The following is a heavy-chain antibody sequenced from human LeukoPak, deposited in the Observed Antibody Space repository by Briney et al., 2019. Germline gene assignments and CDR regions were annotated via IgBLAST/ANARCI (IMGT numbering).Heavy chain of an antibody. CDR3: AKVWLYCSSTSCPPNFDY. J-gene: IGHJ4*02. CDR2: ISGSGGST. V-gene: IGHV3-23*01. D-gene: IGHD2-2*01. CDR1: GFTFSSYG. Sequence: PGGSLRLSCAASGFTFSSYGMSWVRQAPGKGLEWVSAISGSGGSTYYADSVKGRFTISRDNSKNTLYLQMNSLRAEDTAVYYCAKVWLYCSSTSCPPNFDYWGQGTLVTVSS.